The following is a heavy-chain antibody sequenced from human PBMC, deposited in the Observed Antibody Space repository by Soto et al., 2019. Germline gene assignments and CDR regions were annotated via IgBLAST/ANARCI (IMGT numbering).Heavy chain of an antibody. CDR2: IYHSGST. CDR3: VRDGTKTLRDWFDP. Sequence: SETLSLTCAVSGYSISSGYYWGWIRQPPGKGLEWIGSIYHSGSTYYNPSPKSRVTISVDTSKNQFSLKLRSVTAADTAVYYCVRDGTKTLRDWFDPWGQGISVTVSS. D-gene: IGHD1-1*01. J-gene: IGHJ5*02. V-gene: IGHV4-38-2*01. CDR1: GYSISSGYY.